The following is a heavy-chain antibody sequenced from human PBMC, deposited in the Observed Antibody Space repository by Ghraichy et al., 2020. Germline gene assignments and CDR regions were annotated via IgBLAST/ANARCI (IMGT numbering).Heavy chain of an antibody. CDR3: ARVRTQKDDYGGPLYYYYMDV. J-gene: IGHJ6*03. CDR1: GGTFSTYA. V-gene: IGHV1-69*06. Sequence: SVKVSCKASGGTFSTYAISWVRQAPGQGLECMGGIIPFFGTTNYAQKFQGRVTITADKSTSTAYMELSSLRSEDTAVYYCARVRTQKDDYGGPLYYYYMDVWGKGTTVTVSS. CDR2: IIPFFGTT. D-gene: IGHD4-23*01.